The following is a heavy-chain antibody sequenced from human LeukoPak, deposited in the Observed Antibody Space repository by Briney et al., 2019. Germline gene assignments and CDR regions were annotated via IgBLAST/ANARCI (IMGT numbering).Heavy chain of an antibody. CDR2: TYPGDADT. D-gene: IGHD3-22*01. CDR1: GYSFTHYW. J-gene: IGHJ4*02. CDR3: AQSSGYYANFDY. V-gene: IGHV5-51*01. Sequence: GESLKISCKATGYSFTHYWIGWVRQMPGKGPEWMGITYPGDADTRYSPSFEGQVTISADKSTTTAYLHWSSLKASDTAMYYCAQSSGYYANFDYWGQGTLVTVSS.